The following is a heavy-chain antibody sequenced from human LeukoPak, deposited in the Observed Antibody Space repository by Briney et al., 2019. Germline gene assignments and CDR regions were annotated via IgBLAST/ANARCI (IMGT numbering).Heavy chain of an antibody. CDR2: IRYDGSNK. V-gene: IGHV3-30*02. D-gene: IGHD3-10*01. Sequence: GGSLRLSCAASGFTFSSYGMHWVRQAPGKGLEWVAFIRYDGSNKYYADSVKGRFTTSRDNSKNTLYLQMNSLRAEYTAVYYCAKEPAMVRGVPDYWGQGTLVTVSS. J-gene: IGHJ4*02. CDR1: GFTFSSYG. CDR3: AKEPAMVRGVPDY.